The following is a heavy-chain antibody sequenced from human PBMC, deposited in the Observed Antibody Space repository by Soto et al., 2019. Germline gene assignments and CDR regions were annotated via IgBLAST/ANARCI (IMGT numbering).Heavy chain of an antibody. V-gene: IGHV1-46*01. J-gene: IGHJ4*02. CDR2: INPSGGST. Sequence: QVQLVQSGAEVKKPGASVKVSCKASGYTFTSYYMHWVRQAPGQGLEWMGIINPSGGSTSYAQKLQGRVPMTRDTSTSTVCMERSSLRSEDTAVYYCAGPTCDSSGCGFDYWGQGTLVTVSS. D-gene: IGHD3-22*01. CDR1: GYTFTSYY. CDR3: AGPTCDSSGCGFDY.